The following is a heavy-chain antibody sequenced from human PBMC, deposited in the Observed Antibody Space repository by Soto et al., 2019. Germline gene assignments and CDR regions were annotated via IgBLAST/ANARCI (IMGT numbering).Heavy chain of an antibody. CDR3: AQSLGLYDDILTNYYIGGQSALPNWFDP. Sequence: SGPTLVNPTQTLTLTCTFSGFSLSTSGVGVAWIRQPPGKALEWLALIYWDDDKRYSPSLRTRLTITKDTSKNQVVLTMTNMEPVDTATYYCAQSLGLYDDILTNYYIGGQSALPNWFDPWGQGTLVTVSS. J-gene: IGHJ5*02. CDR2: IYWDDDK. D-gene: IGHD3-9*01. V-gene: IGHV2-5*02. CDR1: GFSLSTSGVG.